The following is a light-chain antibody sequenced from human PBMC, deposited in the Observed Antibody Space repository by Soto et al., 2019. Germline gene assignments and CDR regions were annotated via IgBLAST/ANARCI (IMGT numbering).Light chain of an antibody. Sequence: QAVVTQPASVSGSPGQSITISCTGTTSDVGAYNYVSWYQQHPGEAPRLMIYDVSYRPSGVSNRFSGSKSGNTASLTISGLRAEDEADYYCSSYSSISYVIFGGGTKLTVL. J-gene: IGLJ2*01. CDR2: DVS. CDR3: SSYSSISYVI. CDR1: TSDVGAYNY. V-gene: IGLV2-14*01.